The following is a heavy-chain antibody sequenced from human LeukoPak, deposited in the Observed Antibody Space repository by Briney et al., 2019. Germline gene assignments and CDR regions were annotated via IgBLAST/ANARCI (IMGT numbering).Heavy chain of an antibody. Sequence: GASVKVSCKTSGYALTSYYMHWVRQAPGQGLEWMGIIFPSGGSADYAQRFQDRVTMTSDTSPSTVYMELSSLTSEDTAVYYCARERQGGYFDYWGQGTLVTVSS. CDR2: IFPSGGSA. D-gene: IGHD1-26*01. CDR3: ARERQGGYFDY. V-gene: IGHV1-46*01. CDR1: GYALTSYY. J-gene: IGHJ4*02.